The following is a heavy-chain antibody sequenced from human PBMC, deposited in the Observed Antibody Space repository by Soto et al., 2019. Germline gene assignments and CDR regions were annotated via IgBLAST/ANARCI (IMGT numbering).Heavy chain of an antibody. Sequence: SETLSQECTITGGEIRRGGYYWSWIRQHPGKGLEWIGYIYYSGSTYYNPSLKSRVTISVDTSKNQFSLKLSSVTAADTAVYYCARAPTPWGQGTLVT. CDR2: IYYSGST. J-gene: IGHJ5*02. CDR1: GGEIRRGGYY. CDR3: ARAPTP. V-gene: IGHV4-31*03.